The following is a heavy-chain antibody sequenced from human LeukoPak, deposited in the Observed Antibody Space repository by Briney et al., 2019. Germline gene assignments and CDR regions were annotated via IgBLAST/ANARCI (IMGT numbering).Heavy chain of an antibody. V-gene: IGHV4-34*01. J-gene: IGHJ4*02. CDR1: GGSFSGYY. Sequence: SETLSLTCAVYGGSFSGYYWSWIRQPPGKGLEWIGEINHSGSTNYNPSLKSRVTISVDTSKNQFSLKLSSVTAADTAVYYCARAGRITIFGVVIKRPKHPYYFDYWGQGTLVTVSS. D-gene: IGHD3-3*01. CDR3: ARAGRITIFGVVIKRPKHPYYFDY. CDR2: INHSGST.